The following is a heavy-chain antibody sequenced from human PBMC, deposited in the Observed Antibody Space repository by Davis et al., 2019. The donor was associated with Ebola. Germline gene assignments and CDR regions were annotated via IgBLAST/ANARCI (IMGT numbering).Heavy chain of an antibody. CDR3: ARQATNPYYDGWFDP. CDR1: GGSISPYY. D-gene: IGHD3-22*01. J-gene: IGHJ5*02. CDR2: VRYTGTT. Sequence: PSETLSLTCTVSGGSISPYYWSWIRQPPGKGLEWIGYVRYTGTTNCDPSLKSRVTISLDTSKNQFSLKLRSVTAADTAVYYCARQATNPYYDGWFDPWGQGTLVSVSS. V-gene: IGHV4-59*08.